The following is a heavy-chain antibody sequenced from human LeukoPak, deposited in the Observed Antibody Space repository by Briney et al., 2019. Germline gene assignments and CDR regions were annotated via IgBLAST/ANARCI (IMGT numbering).Heavy chain of an antibody. CDR2: IYYSGST. CDR3: ARSEGRKWFGEPSNWFDP. V-gene: IGHV4-59*08. Sequence: SETLSLTCTVSGGSISSYYWSWIRQPPGKGLEWIGYIYYSGSTNYNPSLKSRVTISVDTSKNQFSPKLSSVTAADTAVYYCARSEGRKWFGEPSNWFDPWGQGTLVTVSS. J-gene: IGHJ5*02. CDR1: GGSISSYY. D-gene: IGHD3-10*01.